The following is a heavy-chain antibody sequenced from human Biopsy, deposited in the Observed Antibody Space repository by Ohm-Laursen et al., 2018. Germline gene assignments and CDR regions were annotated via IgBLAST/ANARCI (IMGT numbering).Heavy chain of an antibody. D-gene: IGHD1/OR15-1a*01. CDR2: IYYTGST. Sequence: SETLSLTCAVSRDSISNYYWTWIRQSPGKGLEWIGYIYYTGSTNYNPSVKSRVTISVDTSKNQFSLKLNSVTAADTAVYFCARDSRGGHLNTTLISGKNLHSWGPGILVTVSS. CDR3: ARDSRGGHLNTTLISGKNLHS. CDR1: RDSISNYY. V-gene: IGHV4-59*01. J-gene: IGHJ4*02.